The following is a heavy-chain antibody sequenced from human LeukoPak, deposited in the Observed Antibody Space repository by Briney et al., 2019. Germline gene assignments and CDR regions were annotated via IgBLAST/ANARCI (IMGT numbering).Heavy chain of an antibody. CDR1: GYSISSDYH. CDR2: ISHGGRT. V-gene: IGHV4-38-2*01. Sequence: SETLSLTCAVSGYSISSDYHWGWIRQPPGKGLEWIGSISHGGRTYYNPSFKSRVTTSVDTSKNEVSLKLSSVTAADTAVHYCAGIVGNIEVFDYWGQGTLVTVSS. J-gene: IGHJ4*02. CDR3: AGIVGNIEVFDY. D-gene: IGHD1-26*01.